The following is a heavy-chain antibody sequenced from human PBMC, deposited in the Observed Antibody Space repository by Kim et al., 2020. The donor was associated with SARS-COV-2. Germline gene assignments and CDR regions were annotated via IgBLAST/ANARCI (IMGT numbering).Heavy chain of an antibody. CDR2: IYYSGST. D-gene: IGHD2-21*01. J-gene: IGHJ5*02. CDR1: GGSISSYY. CDR3: ARNSFVRWFDP. V-gene: IGHV4-59*01. Sequence: SETLSLTCTVSGGSISSYYWSWIRQPPGKGLEWIGYIYYSGSTNYNPSLKSRVTISVDTSKNQFSLKLSSVTAADTAVYYCARNSFVRWFDPWGQGTLVTVSS.